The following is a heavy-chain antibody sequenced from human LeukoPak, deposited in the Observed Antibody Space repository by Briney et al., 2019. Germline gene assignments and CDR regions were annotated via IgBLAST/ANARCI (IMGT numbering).Heavy chain of an antibody. CDR1: GFSFDDYA. Sequence: GGSLRLSCAASGFSFDDYAMHWVRQAPGKGLEWVSYISSSGSTIYYADSVKGRFTISRDNAKNSLYLQMNSLRAEDTAVYYCARVNYDILTGYFFHWFDPWGQGTLVTVSS. CDR2: ISSSGSTI. CDR3: ARVNYDILTGYFFHWFDP. J-gene: IGHJ5*02. V-gene: IGHV3-48*03. D-gene: IGHD3-9*01.